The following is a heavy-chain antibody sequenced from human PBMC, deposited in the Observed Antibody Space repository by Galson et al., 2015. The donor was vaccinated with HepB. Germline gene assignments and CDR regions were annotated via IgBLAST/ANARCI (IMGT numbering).Heavy chain of an antibody. Sequence: SLRLSCAASGFTFSDYYMSWIRQAPGKGLEWVSYISSSSSYTNYADSVKGRFTISRDNAKNSLYLQMNSLRAEDTAVYYCARDGKVESLILTGYNDYWGQGTLVTVSS. CDR3: ARDGKVESLILTGYNDY. J-gene: IGHJ4*02. CDR2: ISSSSSYT. V-gene: IGHV3-11*06. CDR1: GFTFSDYY. D-gene: IGHD3-9*01.